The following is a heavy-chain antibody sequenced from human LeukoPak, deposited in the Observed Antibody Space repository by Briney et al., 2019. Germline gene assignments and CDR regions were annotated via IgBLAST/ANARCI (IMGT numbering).Heavy chain of an antibody. CDR1: GGSISSSSYY. Sequence: PSETLSLTCTVSGGSISSSSYYWGWIRQPPGKGLEWIGSIYYSGSTYYNPSLKSRVTISVDTSKNQFSLKLSSVTAADTAVYYCARIVVVADNWGQGTLVTVSS. D-gene: IGHD3-22*01. V-gene: IGHV4-39*07. J-gene: IGHJ4*02. CDR2: IYYSGST. CDR3: ARIVVVADN.